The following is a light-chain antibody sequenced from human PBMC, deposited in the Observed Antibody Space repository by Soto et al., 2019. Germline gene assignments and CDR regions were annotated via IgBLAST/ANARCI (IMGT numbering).Light chain of an antibody. CDR2: DAS. CDR1: QSVDSY. CDR3: QQRGT. Sequence: EVVLTQSPATLSLSPGERATLSCRASQSVDSYLAWYQQKLGQAPRLLIYDASNRATGIPGRFSGSGSGTDFTLTISSLEPEYFAFYYCQQRGTFGQGTKVEIK. J-gene: IGKJ2*01. V-gene: IGKV3-11*01.